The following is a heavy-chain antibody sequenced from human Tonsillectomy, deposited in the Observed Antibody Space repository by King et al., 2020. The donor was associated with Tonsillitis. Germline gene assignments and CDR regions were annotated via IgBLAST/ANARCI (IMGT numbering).Heavy chain of an antibody. V-gene: IGHV4-39*01. Sequence: QLQESGPGLVKPSETLSLTCTVSVGSISSSSYYWGWIRQPPGKGLEWMGSIYYSGSTYYNPSLKSRVTISVATSKNQFSLKLSSVTAADTAVYYCARSSIAARNRFDAFDIWGQGTMVTVSS. CDR1: VGSISSSSYY. J-gene: IGHJ3*02. CDR3: ARSSIAARNRFDAFDI. D-gene: IGHD6-6*01. CDR2: IYYSGST.